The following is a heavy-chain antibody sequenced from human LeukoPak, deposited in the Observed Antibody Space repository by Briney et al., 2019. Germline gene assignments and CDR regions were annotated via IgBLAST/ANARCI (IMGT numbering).Heavy chain of an antibody. CDR1: GGSFSGYY. CDR2: INHSGST. J-gene: IGHJ4*02. V-gene: IGHV4-34*01. CDR3: ARPRRSYDSSGYYYY. D-gene: IGHD3-22*01. Sequence: PSENLSLNCAVYGGSFSGYYWSWIRQPPGKGREWIGEINHSGSTNYNPSLKSRVTISVDTSKNQFSLKLSSVTAADTAVYYCARPRRSYDSSGYYYYWGQGTLVTVSS.